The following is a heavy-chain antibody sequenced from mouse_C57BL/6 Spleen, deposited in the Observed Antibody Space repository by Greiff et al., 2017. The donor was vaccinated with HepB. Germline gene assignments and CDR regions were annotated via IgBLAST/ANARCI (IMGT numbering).Heavy chain of an antibody. Sequence: LVRPGSSVKLSCKASGYTFTSYWMHWVKQRPIQGLERLGNIDPSDSETHYNHKFKDKATLTVDKSSSTAYMQLSSLTSEDSAVYYCARSYYSNYFWDFDVWGTGTTVTVSS. CDR2: IDPSDSET. CDR3: ARSYYSNYFWDFDV. J-gene: IGHJ1*03. CDR1: GYTFTSYW. V-gene: IGHV1-52*01. D-gene: IGHD2-5*01.